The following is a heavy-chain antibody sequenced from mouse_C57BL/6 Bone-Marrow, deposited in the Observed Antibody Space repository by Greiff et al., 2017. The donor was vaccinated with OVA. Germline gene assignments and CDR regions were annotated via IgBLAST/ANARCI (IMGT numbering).Heavy chain of an antibody. J-gene: IGHJ3*02. CDR2: IYPGDGDT. Sequence: QVQLQQSGPELVKPGASVKISCKASGYAFSSSWMNWVKQRPGKGLEWIGRIYPGDGDTNYNGKFKGKATLTADKSSSTAYMQLSSLTSEDSAVYNSARVGCSGSREMGYWGQGTLVSVSA. CDR1: GYAFSSSW. CDR3: ARVGCSGSREMGY. D-gene: IGHD1-1*01. V-gene: IGHV1-82*01.